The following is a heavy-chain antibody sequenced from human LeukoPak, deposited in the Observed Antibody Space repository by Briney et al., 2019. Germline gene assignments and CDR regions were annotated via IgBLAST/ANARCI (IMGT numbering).Heavy chain of an antibody. D-gene: IGHD3-10*01. CDR1: GGSISSNTHY. CDR2: VHYTGST. V-gene: IGHV4-39*07. CDR3: ARRADHFYYYMDV. J-gene: IGHJ6*03. Sequence: SETLSLTCNVSGGSISSNTHYWGWIRQPPGKGLEWIASVHYTGSTYYNPSLKSRVTIAVDTSKNQFSVRVTSVTAADTAVYYCARRADHFYYYMDVWGKGTTVTVSS.